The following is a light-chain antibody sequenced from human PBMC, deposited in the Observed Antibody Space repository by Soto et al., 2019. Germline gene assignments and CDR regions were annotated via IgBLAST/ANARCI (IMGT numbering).Light chain of an antibody. CDR1: QGVSSY. CDR2: AAS. V-gene: IGKV1-9*01. CDR3: QQLNTYPFT. Sequence: DIQLTQSPSFLSASVGDTVTITCRASQGVSSYLAWYQQNPGKVPKLLIYAASTLQSGVPSRFSGSGSGTEFILTISSLQPEDFATYYCQQLNTYPFTFGQGTRLEIK. J-gene: IGKJ5*01.